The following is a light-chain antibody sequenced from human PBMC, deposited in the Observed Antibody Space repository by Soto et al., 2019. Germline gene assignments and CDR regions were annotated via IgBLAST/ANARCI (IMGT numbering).Light chain of an antibody. CDR3: QQTFSIPST. CDR2: SAS. J-gene: IGKJ1*01. Sequence: DVQMTQSPSSMSASVGDRITLTCLASQTIHSYLHWYQFKPGKAPQLLIQSASSLHSGVPSRFSGSGSGTHFTLIISSLQPEDSATYYCQQTFSIPSTLGQGTKVDIK. CDR1: QTIHSY. V-gene: IGKV1-39*01.